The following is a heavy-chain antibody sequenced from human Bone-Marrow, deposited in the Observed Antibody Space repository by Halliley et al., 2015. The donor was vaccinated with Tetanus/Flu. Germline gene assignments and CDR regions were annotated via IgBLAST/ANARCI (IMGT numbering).Heavy chain of an antibody. J-gene: IGHJ4*02. D-gene: IGHD1-26*01. CDR3: AKWEVPKHDPFDY. CDR1: GFTFSTYG. CDR2: TSYDGSVK. V-gene: IGHV3-30*18. Sequence: AVSGFTFSTYGMHWVRQAPGKGLEWVAATSYDGSVKFYGDSVKGRFTISRDNSKNTLYLQMNGLRAEDTAVYYCAKWEVPKHDPFDYWGQGILVTVSS.